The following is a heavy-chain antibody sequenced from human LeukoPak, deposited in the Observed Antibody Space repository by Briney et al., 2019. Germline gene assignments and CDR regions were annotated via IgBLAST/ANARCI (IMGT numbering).Heavy chain of an antibody. J-gene: IGHJ6*02. Sequence: SETLSLTCTVSGDSITSTTYYWGWICQPPGKGLEWIGSVYYTGSTYYNPSLKSLITMSVDASNNQFSLRLSSVTAADTAVYYCARAGYSGYHSRGGYYYYGMDVWGQGTTDTVSS. CDR2: VYYTGST. CDR3: ARAGYSGYHSRGGYYYYGMDV. CDR1: GDSITSTTYY. V-gene: IGHV4-39*07. D-gene: IGHD5-12*01.